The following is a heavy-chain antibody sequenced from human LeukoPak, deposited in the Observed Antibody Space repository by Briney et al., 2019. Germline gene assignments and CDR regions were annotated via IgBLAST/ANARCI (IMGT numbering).Heavy chain of an antibody. V-gene: IGHV1-18*01. CDR3: ARENYGYFFDY. Sequence: GASVKVSCKTSGYTFLTYNIIWVRQAPGQGLEWMGRISVHDGDTKYAQKFQGRLTVTTVTSMNTAYMELRGLRSDDAAVYFCARENYGYFFDYWGQGTQPSVSS. CDR1: GYTFLTYN. D-gene: IGHD3-10*01. CDR2: ISVHDGDT. J-gene: IGHJ4*02.